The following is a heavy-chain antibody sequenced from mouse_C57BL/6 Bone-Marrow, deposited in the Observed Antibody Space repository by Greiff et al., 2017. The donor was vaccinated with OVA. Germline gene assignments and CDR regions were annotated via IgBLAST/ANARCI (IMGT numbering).Heavy chain of an antibody. D-gene: IGHD6-1*01. J-gene: IGHJ4*01. CDR1: GYTFTSYG. CDR3: ARAAPYAMDY. CDR2: IYPRSGNT. Sequence: QVQLKESGAELARPGASVKLSCKASGYTFTSYGISWVKQRPGQGLEWIGEIYPRSGNTYYNEKFKGKATLTADKSSSTAYMELRSLTSEDSAVYFCARAAPYAMDYWGQGTSVTVSS. V-gene: IGHV1-81*01.